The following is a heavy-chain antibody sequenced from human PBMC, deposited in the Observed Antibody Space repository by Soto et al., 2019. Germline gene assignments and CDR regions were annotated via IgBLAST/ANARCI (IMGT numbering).Heavy chain of an antibody. CDR1: GFTFSSYA. CDR3: AKDSMSFNRIYDPFDP. CDR2: IGGGGSDR. D-gene: IGHD3-22*01. J-gene: IGHJ3*01. V-gene: IGHV3-23*01. Sequence: EVQLLESGGGLVQPGGSLSLSCAASGFTFSSYAMYWVRQAPGKGLEWVAVIGGGGSDRYYAESVTGRFTVSRDDSKNTLYLQMDSLRVEDTAVYYCAKDSMSFNRIYDPFDPWGQGTRVTVSS.